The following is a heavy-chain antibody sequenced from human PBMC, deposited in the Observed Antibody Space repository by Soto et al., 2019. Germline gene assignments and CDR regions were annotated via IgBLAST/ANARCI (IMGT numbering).Heavy chain of an antibody. CDR1: GDSVSSNSVT. J-gene: IGHJ5*02. V-gene: IGHV6-1*01. Sequence: SQTLSLTCAISGDSVSSNSVTWNWIRQSPSRGLEWLGRTYYSSKWYYEYAVSVEGRIAINPDTSKNQFSLHLNSVTPEDTAVYSCARATHGAHWFDPWGQGTLVTVSS. CDR3: ARATHGAHWFDP. D-gene: IGHD2-8*01. CDR2: TYYSSKWYY.